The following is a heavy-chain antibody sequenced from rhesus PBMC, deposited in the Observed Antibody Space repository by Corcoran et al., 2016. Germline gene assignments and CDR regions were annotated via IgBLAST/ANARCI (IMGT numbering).Heavy chain of an antibody. CDR1: GLPITNTS. V-gene: IGHV4-147*01. J-gene: IGHJ5-2*02. CDR3: SRDAVSLDV. CDR2: TSGTSGST. Sequence: QVHLQESGPGLVKPSETLSLTSPAPGLPITNTSWTWIRQLPGKGLEWIGYTSGTSGSTSYNPSLKSRVTISKDTSENQFSLRLNSATAADTAGYYCSRDAVSLDVWGRGLLVTVSS. D-gene: IGHD5-24*01.